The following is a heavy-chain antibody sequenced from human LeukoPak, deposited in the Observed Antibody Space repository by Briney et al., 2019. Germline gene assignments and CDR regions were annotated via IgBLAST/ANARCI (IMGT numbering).Heavy chain of an antibody. CDR2: ISTTSTYI. V-gene: IGHV3-21*01. J-gene: IGHJ5*02. CDR3: ARADCFSSTCYLRSSWFDP. D-gene: IGHD2-2*01. Sequence: PWGSLRLSCAASGFSLSSYDMNWVRQAPGKGLEWVSSISTTSTYIYYRYSVKGRFTISRDNARNSLYLQMNGLRAEDTAVYYCARADCFSSTCYLRSSWFDPWGQETLVTVSS. CDR1: GFSLSSYD.